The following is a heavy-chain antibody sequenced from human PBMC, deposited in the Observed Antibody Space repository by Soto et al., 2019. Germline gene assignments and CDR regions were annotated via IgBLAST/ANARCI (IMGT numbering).Heavy chain of an antibody. J-gene: IGHJ4*02. CDR1: GGSISSGGYY. CDR2: IYHSGST. Sequence: SETLSLTCTVSGGSISSGGYYWSWIRQHPGKGLEWIGEIYHSGSTNYNPSLKSRVTISVDKSKNQFSLKLSSVTAADTAVYYCARVKASGVNFDYWGQGTLVTVS. CDR3: ARVKASGVNFDY. V-gene: IGHV4-39*07. D-gene: IGHD3-10*01.